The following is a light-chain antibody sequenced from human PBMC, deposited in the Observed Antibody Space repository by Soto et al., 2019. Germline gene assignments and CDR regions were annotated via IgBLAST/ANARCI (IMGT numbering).Light chain of an antibody. CDR2: RNS. Sequence: QSALTQPPSASGTPGQRVTLSCSGSDSNIGRNSVYWYQQLPGTAPKLLIFRNSQRPSGVPDRFSGSKSGTSASLDISGLRSDDESDYYCSAWDDTLSGVIFGGGTKLTVL. CDR1: DSNIGRNS. V-gene: IGLV1-47*01. CDR3: SAWDDTLSGVI. J-gene: IGLJ2*01.